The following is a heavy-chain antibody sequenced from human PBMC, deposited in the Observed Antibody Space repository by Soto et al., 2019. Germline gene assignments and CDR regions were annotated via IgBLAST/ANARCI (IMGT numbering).Heavy chain of an antibody. CDR2: ISYDGSNK. V-gene: IGHV3-30*18. Sequence: PGGSLRLSCAASGFTFSSYGMHWVRQAPGKGLEWVAVISYDGSNKYYADSVKGRFTISRDNSKNTLYLQMNSLRAEDTAVYYCAKDLAAADPEYFQHWGQGTLVTVSS. CDR3: AKDLAAADPEYFQH. CDR1: GFTFSSYG. J-gene: IGHJ1*01. D-gene: IGHD6-13*01.